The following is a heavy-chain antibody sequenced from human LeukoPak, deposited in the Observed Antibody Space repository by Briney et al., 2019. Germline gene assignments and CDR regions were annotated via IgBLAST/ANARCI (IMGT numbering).Heavy chain of an antibody. CDR2: ISAYNGNT. D-gene: IGHD3-22*01. CDR1: GYTFTSYG. J-gene: IGHJ4*02. Sequence: ASVKVSCKASGYTFTSYGISWVRQAPGQGLEWMGWISAYNGNTNYAQKLQGRVTMTTDTSTSTAYMELRSLRSDDTAVYYCASTYDSSGYYAQCYWGQGTLVTVSS. V-gene: IGHV1-18*01. CDR3: ASTYDSSGYYAQCY.